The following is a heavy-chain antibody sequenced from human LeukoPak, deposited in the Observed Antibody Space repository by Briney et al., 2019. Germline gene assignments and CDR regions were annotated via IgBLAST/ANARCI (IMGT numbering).Heavy chain of an antibody. J-gene: IGHJ4*02. D-gene: IGHD2-2*02. V-gene: IGHV3-30-3*01. Sequence: GRSLRLSCAASGFTFSSYAMHWVRQAPGKGLEWVAVISYDGSNKYYADSVKGRFTISRDNSKNTLYLQMNSLRAEDTAVYYCAKAGYCSSTSCYMVDYWGQGTLVTVSS. CDR3: AKAGYCSSTSCYMVDY. CDR2: ISYDGSNK. CDR1: GFTFSSYA.